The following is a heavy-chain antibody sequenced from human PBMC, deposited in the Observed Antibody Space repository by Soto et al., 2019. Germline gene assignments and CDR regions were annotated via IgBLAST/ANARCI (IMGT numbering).Heavy chain of an antibody. Sequence: QAQLVQSGAEVKKPGSSVKVSCKASGGSFSDYTINWVRQAPGQGLEWMGGVIPIFQTPTYAQNFQGRVTITADESTSTAYMELNSLTSGDTALYYCARVSRGPIDNWGQGTLVTVSS. CDR1: GGSFSDYT. V-gene: IGHV1-69*01. CDR3: ARVSRGPIDN. J-gene: IGHJ4*02. D-gene: IGHD3-10*01. CDR2: VIPIFQTP.